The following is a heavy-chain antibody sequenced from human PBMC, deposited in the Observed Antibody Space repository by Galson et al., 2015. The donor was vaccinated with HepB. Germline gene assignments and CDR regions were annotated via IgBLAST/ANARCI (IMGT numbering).Heavy chain of an antibody. CDR3: ARDTLYYYDSSTYYDDAFDI. V-gene: IGHV1-18*04. D-gene: IGHD3-22*01. CDR2: ISAYNDNA. CDR1: GYTFTSYG. J-gene: IGHJ3*02. Sequence: SVKVSCKASGYTFTSYGISWVRQAPGQGPEWMGWISAYNDNANYAQNLQGRVTMTTDTSTSTAYMGLRSLRSDDTAVYYCARDTLYYYDSSTYYDDAFDIWGQGTMVTVSS.